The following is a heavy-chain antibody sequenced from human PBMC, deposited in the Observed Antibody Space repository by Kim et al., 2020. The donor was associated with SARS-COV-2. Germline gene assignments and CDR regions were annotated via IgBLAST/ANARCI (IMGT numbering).Heavy chain of an antibody. Sequence: YSPSLKTPVTISVDTSKNQFSLRLSSVTAADTAVYYCARVRCSSNNCFDYWGQGTLVTVSS. J-gene: IGHJ4*02. D-gene: IGHD2-2*01. V-gene: IGHV4-34*01. CDR3: ARVRCSSNNCFDY.